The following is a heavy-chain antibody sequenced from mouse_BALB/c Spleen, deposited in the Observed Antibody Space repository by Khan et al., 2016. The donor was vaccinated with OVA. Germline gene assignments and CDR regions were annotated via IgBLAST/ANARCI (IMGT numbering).Heavy chain of an antibody. Sequence: VQLVESGPGLVAPSQSLSITCTVSGFSLSRYNIHWVRQPPGKGLEWLGMIWGGGGTDYNSTLKSRLSIRKDNSKSQVFLKMNSLQTDDTAMYYCARAYYRDDGYYAMDYWGQGTPVTGSS. D-gene: IGHD2-14*01. CDR3: ARAYYRDDGYYAMDY. V-gene: IGHV2-6-4*01. CDR2: IWGGGGT. CDR1: GFSLSRYN. J-gene: IGHJ4*01.